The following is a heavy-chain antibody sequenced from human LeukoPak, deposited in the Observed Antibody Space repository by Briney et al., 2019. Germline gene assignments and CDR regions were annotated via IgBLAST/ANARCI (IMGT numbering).Heavy chain of an antibody. CDR3: VHCGGDCYPCCGMDG. J-gene: IGHJ6*02. Sequence: GGSLRLSCAASGLSFKSYGMHWVRQAPGKGLEWVAIIYYDGSNKYYADSVKGRFTISRDNSKNTLVLQMNSLRAEDTAVYYCVHCGGDCYPCCGMDGWGQGTTVTVSS. V-gene: IGHV3-33*01. CDR2: IYYDGSNK. CDR1: GLSFKSYG. D-gene: IGHD2-21*02.